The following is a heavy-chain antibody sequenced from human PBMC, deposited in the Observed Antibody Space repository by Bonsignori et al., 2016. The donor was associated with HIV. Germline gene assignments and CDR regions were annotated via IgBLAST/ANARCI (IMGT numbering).Heavy chain of an antibody. CDR3: ARDQQVIDAFDI. Sequence: VRQAPGKGLVWVSRINSDGSSTTYADSVKGRFTISRDNAKNTLYLQMNSLRAEDTAVYYCARDQQVIDAFDIWGQGTMVTVSS. V-gene: IGHV3-74*01. J-gene: IGHJ3*02. CDR2: INSDGSST. D-gene: IGHD2-21*01.